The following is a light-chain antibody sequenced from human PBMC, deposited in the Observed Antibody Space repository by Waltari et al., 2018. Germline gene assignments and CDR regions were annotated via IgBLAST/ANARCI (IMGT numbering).Light chain of an antibody. V-gene: IGLV2-14*01. J-gene: IGLJ1*01. CDR2: DVY. CDR3: SSYTDTKTYV. Sequence: QSALTQPASVSGSPGQSITISCTRTRRDVGAYNHVSWFRQYPGKAPELIIYDVYNRPFGVSSRFSGSKSGNTASLTISGLQAGDEGDYYCSSYTDTKTYVFGSGTTVSVV. CDR1: RRDVGAYNH.